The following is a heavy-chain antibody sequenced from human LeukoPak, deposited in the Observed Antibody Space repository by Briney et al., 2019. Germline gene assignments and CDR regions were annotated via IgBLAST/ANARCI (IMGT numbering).Heavy chain of an antibody. CDR2: IYPGDSDT. CDR3: ATLRDYYFDY. Sequence: GESLKISCKGSGYSFTTYWIGWVRQMPGKGLEWMGNIYPGDSDTRYSPSFQGLVSMSVDKSISTAYLQWSSLKASDTAMYYCATLRDYYFDYWGQGTLVTVSS. J-gene: IGHJ4*02. CDR1: GYSFTTYW. D-gene: IGHD2-21*02. V-gene: IGHV5-51*01.